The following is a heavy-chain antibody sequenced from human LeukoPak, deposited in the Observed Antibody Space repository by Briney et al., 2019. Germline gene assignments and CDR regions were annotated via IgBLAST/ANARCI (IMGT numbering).Heavy chain of an antibody. CDR1: GFTFSDYY. J-gene: IGHJ6*02. CDR3: ARVRGSTVTSYYYYGMDV. Sequence: GGSLRLSCAASGFTFSDYYMSWIRQAPGEGLEWVSYISSSAGTIYYADSVKGRFTVSRDNAKNSLYLQMNSLRAEDTAVYYCARVRGSTVTSYYYYGMDVWGQGTTVTVSS. V-gene: IGHV3-11*01. D-gene: IGHD4-17*01. CDR2: ISSSAGTI.